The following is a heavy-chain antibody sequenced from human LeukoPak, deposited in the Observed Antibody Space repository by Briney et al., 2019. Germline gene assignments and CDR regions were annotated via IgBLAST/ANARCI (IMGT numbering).Heavy chain of an antibody. J-gene: IGHJ6*04. V-gene: IGHV3-21*01. CDR1: GFTFSSYS. D-gene: IGHD4-17*01. CDR2: ISSSSSYI. Sequence: GGSLRLSCAASGFTFSSYSMNWVRQAAGKGLEWVSSISSSSSYIYYADSVKGRFTISRDNAKNSLYLQMNSLRAEDTAVYYCARVAGDYPYYYYGMDVWGKGTTVTVSS. CDR3: ARVAGDYPYYYYGMDV.